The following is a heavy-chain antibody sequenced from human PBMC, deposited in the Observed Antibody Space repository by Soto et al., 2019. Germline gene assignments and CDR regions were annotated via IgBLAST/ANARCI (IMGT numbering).Heavy chain of an antibody. CDR3: ARRYCSSTSCCNWFDP. CDR2: IYWDDDK. V-gene: IGHV2-5*02. CDR1: GFSLSTSGVG. J-gene: IGHJ5*02. Sequence: SGPTLVNPTQTLTLTCTFSGFSLSTSGVGVGWIRQPPGKALEWLALIYWDDDKRYSPSLKSRLTITKDTSKNQVVLTMTNMDPVDTATYYCARRYCSSTSCCNWFDPWGQGTLVTVSS. D-gene: IGHD2-2*01.